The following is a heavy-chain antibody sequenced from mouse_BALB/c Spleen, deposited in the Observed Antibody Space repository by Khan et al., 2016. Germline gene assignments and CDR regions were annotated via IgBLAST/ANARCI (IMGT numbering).Heavy chain of an antibody. V-gene: IGHV1-82*01. CDR2: IYPGDGDT. CDR1: GYAFSSSW. J-gene: IGHJ2*01. D-gene: IGHD2-1*01. Sequence: VQLQESGPELVKPGASVKISCKASGYAFSSSWMNWMKQRPGQGLEWIGRIYPGDGDTNYNGKFKGKATLTADKSSSTAYMQLSSLTSVDSAVYFCARVGGNQYYFDYWGQGTTLTVSS. CDR3: ARVGGNQYYFDY.